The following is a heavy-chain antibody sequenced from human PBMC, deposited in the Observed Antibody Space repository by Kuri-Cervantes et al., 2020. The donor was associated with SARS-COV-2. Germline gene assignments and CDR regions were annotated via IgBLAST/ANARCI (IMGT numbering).Heavy chain of an antibody. V-gene: IGHV3-30*04. CDR3: ARDHDDYSNSHAFDI. CDR1: GFTFSSYA. Sequence: GESLKISCAASGFTFSSYAMHWVRQAPGKGLEWVAVISYDGSNKYYADSVKGRFTISRDNSKNTLYLQMNSLRAGDTAVYYCARDHDDYSNSHAFDIWGQGTMVTVSS. D-gene: IGHD4-11*01. J-gene: IGHJ3*02. CDR2: ISYDGSNK.